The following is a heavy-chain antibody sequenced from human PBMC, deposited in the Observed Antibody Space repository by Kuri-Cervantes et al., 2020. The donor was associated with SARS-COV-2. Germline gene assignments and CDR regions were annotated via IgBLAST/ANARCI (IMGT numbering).Heavy chain of an antibody. V-gene: IGHV3-21*01. J-gene: IGHJ4*02. CDR2: ISSSSSYI. D-gene: IGHD2-2*01. CDR3: ARDPGYCSSTSCYVAYFDY. Sequence: LSLTCAASGFTFSSYSMNWVRQAPGKGLEWVSSISSSSSYIYYADSVKGRFTISRDNAKNSLYLQMNSLGAEDTAVYYCARDPGYCSSTSCYVAYFDYWGQGTLVTVSS. CDR1: GFTFSSYS.